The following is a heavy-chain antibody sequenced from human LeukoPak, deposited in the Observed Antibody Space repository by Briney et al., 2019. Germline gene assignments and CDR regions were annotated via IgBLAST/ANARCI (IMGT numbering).Heavy chain of an antibody. Sequence: GGSLRLSCAASGFTFNTYAMQWGRQAPGKGLEWVASIGFDGSTKHYADSVKGRFTISRDNSKSTLYLQLSSLRPEDTGVFYCATGATFAYNWGQGTLVTVSS. CDR3: ATGATFAYN. J-gene: IGHJ4*02. V-gene: IGHV3-30*04. CDR1: GFTFNTYA. CDR2: IGFDGSTK. D-gene: IGHD3-16*01.